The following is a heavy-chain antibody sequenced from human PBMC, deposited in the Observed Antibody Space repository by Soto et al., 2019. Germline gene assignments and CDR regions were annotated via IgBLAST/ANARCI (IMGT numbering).Heavy chain of an antibody. J-gene: IGHJ4*02. D-gene: IGHD3-10*01. Sequence: QVQLVESGGGVVQPGRSLRLSCAASGFPFITYGMHWVREGPGKGLEWVAVISYDGSNKYYADSVKGRFTISRDNSKNMLYLQMNSLRPEDTALYYCVGGQYYFDYRGQGTLVTVSS. CDR3: VGGQYYFDY. CDR1: GFPFITYG. V-gene: IGHV3-30*03. CDR2: ISYDGSNK.